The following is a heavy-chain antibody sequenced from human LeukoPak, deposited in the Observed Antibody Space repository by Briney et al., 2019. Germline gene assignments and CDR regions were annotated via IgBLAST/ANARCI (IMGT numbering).Heavy chain of an antibody. Sequence: SETLSLTCTVSGGSISSGSYYWSWIRQPAGKGLEWIGRIYTSGSTNYNPSLKSRVTISVDTSKNQFSLKLSSVTAADTAVYYCAKSNAWDWFDPWGQGTLVTVSS. J-gene: IGHJ5*02. CDR2: IYTSGST. D-gene: IGHD4-11*01. V-gene: IGHV4-61*02. CDR1: GGSISSGSYY. CDR3: AKSNAWDWFDP.